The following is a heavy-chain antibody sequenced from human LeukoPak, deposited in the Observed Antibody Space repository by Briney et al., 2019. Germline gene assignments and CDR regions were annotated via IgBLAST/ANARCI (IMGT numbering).Heavy chain of an antibody. D-gene: IGHD1-26*01. V-gene: IGHV1-69*13. J-gene: IGHJ4*02. CDR3: AREVRVGATTVDY. Sequence: GASVKVSCKASGYTFTNYTVNWVRQAPGQGLEWMGGIIPIFGTANYAQKFQGRVTITADESTSTAYMELSSLRSEDTAVYYCAREVRVGATTVDYWGQGTLVTVSS. CDR1: GYTFTNYT. CDR2: IIPIFGTA.